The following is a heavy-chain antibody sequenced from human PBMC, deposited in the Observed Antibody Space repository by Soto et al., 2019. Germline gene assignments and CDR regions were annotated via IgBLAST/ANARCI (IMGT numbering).Heavy chain of an antibody. D-gene: IGHD6-19*01. CDR3: ATDSVADFDY. Sequence: ASVKVSCKFSGYTLTECSMHCVRQAPGKGLEWMGGFDPEDGETIYAQKFQGRVTMTEDTSTDTAYMELSSLRSEDTAVCYCATDSVADFDYWGQGTLVTVSS. J-gene: IGHJ4*02. CDR1: GYTLTECS. CDR2: FDPEDGET. V-gene: IGHV1-24*01.